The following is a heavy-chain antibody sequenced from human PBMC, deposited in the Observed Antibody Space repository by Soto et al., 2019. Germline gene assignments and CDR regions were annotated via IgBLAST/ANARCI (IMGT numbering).Heavy chain of an antibody. CDR3: ARQHMGATTWLIHSGYYYYGMDV. D-gene: IGHD1-26*01. CDR2: INAGNGNT. V-gene: IGHV1-3*01. CDR1: GYTFTSYA. J-gene: IGHJ6*02. Sequence: QVQLVQSGAEVKKPGASVKVSCKASGYTFTSYAMHWVRQAPGQRLEWMGWINAGNGNTKYSQKFQGRVTITRDTPASTAYMELSSLRSEDTAVYYCARQHMGATTWLIHSGYYYYGMDVWGQGTTVTVSS.